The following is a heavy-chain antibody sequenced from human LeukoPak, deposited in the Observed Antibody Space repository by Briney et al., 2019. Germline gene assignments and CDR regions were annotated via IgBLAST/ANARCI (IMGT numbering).Heavy chain of an antibody. Sequence: GGSLRLSCAASGFTFSSYWMSWVRQAPGKGLEWVANIKQDGSEKYYVDSVKGRFTISRENAKNSLYLQMNSLRAEDAAVYYCARDLKYDFWSGYYSGYYYMDVWGKGTAVTVSS. J-gene: IGHJ6*03. CDR2: IKQDGSEK. V-gene: IGHV3-7*01. D-gene: IGHD3-3*01. CDR1: GFTFSSYW. CDR3: ARDLKYDFWSGYYSGYYYMDV.